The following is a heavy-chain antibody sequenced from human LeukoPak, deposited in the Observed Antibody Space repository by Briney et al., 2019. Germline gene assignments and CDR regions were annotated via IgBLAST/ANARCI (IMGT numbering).Heavy chain of an antibody. D-gene: IGHD6-13*01. CDR1: GFTFSSYE. Sequence: GGSLRPSCAASGFTFSSYEMNWVRQAPGKGLEWVSYISSSGSTIYYADSVKGRFTISRDNSQNTLYLQMNSLRAEDTAVYYCAKSKQLAPFDYWGQGTLVTVSS. J-gene: IGHJ4*02. CDR3: AKSKQLAPFDY. CDR2: ISSSGSTI. V-gene: IGHV3-48*03.